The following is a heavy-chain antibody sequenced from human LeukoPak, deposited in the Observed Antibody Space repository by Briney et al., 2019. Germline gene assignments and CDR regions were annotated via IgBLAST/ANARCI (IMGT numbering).Heavy chain of an antibody. Sequence: GSLRLSCAASGFTFSSYWMSWIRQPPGKGLEWIGEINHSGSTNYNPSLKSRVTISVDTSKNQFSLKLSSVTAADTAVYYCARRGSGWNYYYYYYMDVWGKGATVTISS. CDR2: INHSGST. CDR3: ARRGSGWNYYYYYYMDV. CDR1: GFTFSSYW. D-gene: IGHD6-19*01. V-gene: IGHV4-34*01. J-gene: IGHJ6*03.